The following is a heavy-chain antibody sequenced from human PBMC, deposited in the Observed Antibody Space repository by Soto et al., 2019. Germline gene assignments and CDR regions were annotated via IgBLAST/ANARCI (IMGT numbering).Heavy chain of an antibody. Sequence: GASVKVSCKASGYTFISYGINWVRQAPGQGLEWMGWINAYNGNTNYAQKLQGRVTMTTDTSTSTAYMELRSLRSDDTAVYYCAREVYDILTGYPYYGMDVWGQGTTVTVSS. CDR1: GYTFISYG. CDR2: INAYNGNT. V-gene: IGHV1-18*01. J-gene: IGHJ6*02. D-gene: IGHD3-9*01. CDR3: AREVYDILTGYPYYGMDV.